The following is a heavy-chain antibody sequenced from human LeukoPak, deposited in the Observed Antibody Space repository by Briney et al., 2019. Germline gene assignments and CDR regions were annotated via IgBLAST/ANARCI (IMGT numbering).Heavy chain of an antibody. V-gene: IGHV3-53*01. CDR3: ARDTATVPTSSTSYYYYYYYMDV. D-gene: IGHD4-11*01. Sequence: PGGSLRLSCAASGFTLSSNYMSWVRQAPGKGLEWVSVIYSGGSTYYADSVKGRFTISRDNSKNTLYLQMNSLRAEDTAVYYCARDTATVPTSSTSYYYYYYYMDVWGKGTTVTVSS. J-gene: IGHJ6*03. CDR1: GFTLSSNY. CDR2: IYSGGST.